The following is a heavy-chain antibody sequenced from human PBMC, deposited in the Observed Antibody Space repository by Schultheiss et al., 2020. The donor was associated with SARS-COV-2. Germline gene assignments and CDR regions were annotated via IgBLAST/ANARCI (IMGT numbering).Heavy chain of an antibody. D-gene: IGHD2-15*01. CDR1: GFTFSNAW. V-gene: IGHV3-15*01. CDR2: IKSKTDGGTT. CDR3: TTYCSGGSCYQADY. J-gene: IGHJ4*03. Sequence: GGSLRLSCAASGFTFSNAWMSWVRQAPGKGLEWVGRIKSKTDGGTTDYAAPVKGRFTISRDDSKNTLYLQMNSLKTEDTAVYYCTTYCSGGSCYQADYWGQGTTVTVSS.